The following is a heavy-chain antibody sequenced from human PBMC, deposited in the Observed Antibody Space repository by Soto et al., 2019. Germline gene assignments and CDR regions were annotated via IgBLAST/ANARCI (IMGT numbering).Heavy chain of an antibody. V-gene: IGHV4-34*01. J-gene: IGHJ5*02. Sequence: SETLSLTCSVYGGFLSESYWTWIRQPPGKWLEWIGEINHFGGTNYNPSLKSRVTMSVDTSQNQFSLRLISVTAADTAMYFCVRIRYQLPSSVLWLDPWGQGTPVTVSS. CDR2: INHFGGT. CDR3: VRIRYQLPSSVLWLDP. D-gene: IGHD3-16*01. CDR1: GGFLSESY.